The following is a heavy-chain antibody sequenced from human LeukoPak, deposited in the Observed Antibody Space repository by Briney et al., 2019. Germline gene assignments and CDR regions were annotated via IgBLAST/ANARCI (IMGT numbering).Heavy chain of an antibody. CDR3: ARGRWLANYFDY. CDR1: GGSFSGYY. Sequence: PSETLSLTCAVYGGSFSGYYWSWIRQPPGKGLEWIGEINHSGSTNYNQSLKSRVTISVDTSKNQFSLKLSSVTAADTAVYYCARGRWLANYFDYWGQGTLVTVSS. J-gene: IGHJ4*02. CDR2: INHSGST. V-gene: IGHV4-34*01. D-gene: IGHD5-24*01.